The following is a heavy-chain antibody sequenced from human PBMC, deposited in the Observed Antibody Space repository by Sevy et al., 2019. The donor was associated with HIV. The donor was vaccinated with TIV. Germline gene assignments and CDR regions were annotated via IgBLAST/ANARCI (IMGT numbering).Heavy chain of an antibody. D-gene: IGHD6-13*01. CDR1: GFTFSSYW. CDR3: ARGPSGAAAGRFDS. CDR2: INQGGNQK. J-gene: IGHJ4*02. Sequence: GGSLRLSCAASGFTFSSYWINWVRQAPGEGLEWVANINQGGNQKHYLDSVKGRFTISRDNAENAVYLQMNSLGVEDTAGYYCARGPSGAAAGRFDSWGQGTLVTVSS. V-gene: IGHV3-7*01.